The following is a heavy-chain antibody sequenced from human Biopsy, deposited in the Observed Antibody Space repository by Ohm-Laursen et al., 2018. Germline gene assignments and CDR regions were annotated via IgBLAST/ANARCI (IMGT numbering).Heavy chain of an antibody. CDR2: ISGSAGST. CDR3: AKINPSSIYYYYGMDV. CDR1: GFTFHTYA. Sequence: SLRLSCAASGFTFHTYAMNWVRQAPGKGLEWVSAISGSAGSTNYADSVKGRFTISRDNSKNTLYLQLNSLRAEDTALYYCAKINPSSIYYYYGMDVWGQGTTVTVSS. J-gene: IGHJ6*02. V-gene: IGHV3-23*01.